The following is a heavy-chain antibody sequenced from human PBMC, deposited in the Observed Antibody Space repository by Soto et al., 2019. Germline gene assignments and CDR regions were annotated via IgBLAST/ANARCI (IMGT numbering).Heavy chain of an antibody. CDR2: ISFDGGNT. D-gene: IGHD3-16*01. V-gene: IGHV3-30-3*01. J-gene: IGHJ6*02. CDR3: GRGATVTCYYYYGMDV. CDR1: GITFSSYA. Sequence: GGSLRLSCAASGITFSSYAIHWVRQAPGKGLEWVTVISFDGGNTYYADSVKGRFTVSRDNSKNTLYMRTHSLRAEDTAVYYCGRGATVTCYYYYGMDVWGQGTTVTVSS.